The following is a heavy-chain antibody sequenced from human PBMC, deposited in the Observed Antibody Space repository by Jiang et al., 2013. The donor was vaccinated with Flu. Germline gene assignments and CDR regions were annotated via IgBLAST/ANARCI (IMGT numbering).Heavy chain of an antibody. CDR2: ISAYNGNT. Sequence: GAEVKKPGASVKVSCKASGYTFTSYGISWVRQAPGQGLEWMGWISAYNGNTNYAQKLQGRVTMTTDTSTSTAYMELRSLRSEDTAVYYCAGGIVGAIVVADRLDYWGQGTLVTVSS. D-gene: IGHD1-26*01. CDR3: AGGIVGAIVVADRLDY. V-gene: IGHV1-18*01. CDR1: GYTFTSYG. J-gene: IGHJ4*02.